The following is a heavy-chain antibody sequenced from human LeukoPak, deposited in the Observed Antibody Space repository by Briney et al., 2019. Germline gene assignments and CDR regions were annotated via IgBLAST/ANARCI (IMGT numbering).Heavy chain of an antibody. D-gene: IGHD3-22*01. CDR3: ARYDSSGFYQYYSDY. V-gene: IGHV4-59*01. J-gene: IGHJ4*02. CDR1: GGSISTYW. CDR2: IFYSGYT. Sequence: SETLSLTCSVSGGSISTYWWSWIRQSPGKGLEWIGNIFYSGYTNYNPSLKSRVAISVDTSKKQFSLKLTSVTAADTAVYYCARYDSSGFYQYYSDYWGLGTLVTVSS.